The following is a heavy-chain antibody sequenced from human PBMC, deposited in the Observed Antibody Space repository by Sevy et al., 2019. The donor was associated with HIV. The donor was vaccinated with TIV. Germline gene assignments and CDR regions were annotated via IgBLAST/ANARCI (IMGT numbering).Heavy chain of an antibody. Sequence: GGSLRLSCAASGFGLNGNAMSWVRQAPGKGLEWVAAIHGGDDTTHYGDSVKGRFTISRDSFKNILYLQMDGLRVEDTAGYYCAKDILGWAFDYWGHGTLVTVSS. CDR2: IHGGDDTT. V-gene: IGHV3-23*01. J-gene: IGHJ4*01. D-gene: IGHD3-3*01. CDR3: AKDILGWAFDY. CDR1: GFGLNGNA.